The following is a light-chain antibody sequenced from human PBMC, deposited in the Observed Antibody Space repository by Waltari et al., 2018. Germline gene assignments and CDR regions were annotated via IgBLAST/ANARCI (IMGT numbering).Light chain of an antibody. Sequence: DIQLTQSPSFLSASVRDRVTITCRASQGISNYLAWYQQKPGKAPKLLIYSASTLQSGVPSRFSGSGSGTEFSLTISSLQPEDFATYYCQQSYSTPRTFGQGTKLEIK. CDR1: QGISNY. J-gene: IGKJ2*01. V-gene: IGKV1-9*01. CDR2: SAS. CDR3: QQSYSTPRT.